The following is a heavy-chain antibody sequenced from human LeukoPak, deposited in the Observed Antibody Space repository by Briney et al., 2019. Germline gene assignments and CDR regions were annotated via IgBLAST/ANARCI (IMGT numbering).Heavy chain of an antibody. CDR1: GFSFSTYA. CDR3: ARETSGSR. CDR2: ITNSGGST. D-gene: IGHD1-26*01. Sequence: PGGSLRLSCAAFGFSFSTYAMTWVRQAPGKGLEWVSTITNSGGSTYYADSVKGRFTTSRDNSKNSLYLQMNSLRAEDTAVYYCARETSGSRWGQGTLVTVSS. J-gene: IGHJ4*02. V-gene: IGHV3-23*01.